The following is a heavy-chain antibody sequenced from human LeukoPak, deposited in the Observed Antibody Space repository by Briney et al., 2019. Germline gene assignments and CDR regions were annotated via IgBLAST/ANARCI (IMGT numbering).Heavy chain of an antibody. CDR3: ASPRGYSSGWYFFDY. Sequence: ASVKVSCKASGYTFTGYYMHWVRQAPGQGLEWMGWINPNSGGTNYAQKFQGRVTMTRDTSISTAYMELSRLRSDDTAVYYCASPRGYSSGWYFFDYWGQGTLVTVSS. D-gene: IGHD6-19*01. CDR2: INPNSGGT. CDR1: GYTFTGYY. V-gene: IGHV1-2*02. J-gene: IGHJ4*02.